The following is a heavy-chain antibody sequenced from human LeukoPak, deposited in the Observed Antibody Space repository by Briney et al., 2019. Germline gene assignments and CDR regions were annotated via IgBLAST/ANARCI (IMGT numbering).Heavy chain of an antibody. CDR2: ISSDSRTI. Sequence: GGSLRLSCAASGLTFSSYSMNWVRQAPGKGLEWVSYISSDSRTIYYADSVKGRFTISRDNAKNSLYLQMKSLRDEDRAVYYCARYGSGTSYITNYFDYWGQGNLVTVSS. D-gene: IGHD3-10*01. V-gene: IGHV3-48*02. CDR3: ARYGSGTSYITNYFDY. J-gene: IGHJ4*02. CDR1: GLTFSSYS.